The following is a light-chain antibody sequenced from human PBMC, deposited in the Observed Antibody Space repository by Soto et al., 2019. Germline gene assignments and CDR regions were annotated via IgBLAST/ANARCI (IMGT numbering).Light chain of an antibody. CDR1: QNIGTN. CDR3: QQYNNWPPYT. CDR2: QAS. V-gene: IGKV3-15*01. Sequence: EIVMTQSPATLSVSPGERATLSCRASQNIGTNLAWYQQKPGQAPRLLIYQASNRVTAVPARLSGSGSGTEFTLTISTLQSEDSAVYYCQQYNNWPPYTFGQGTKLEI. J-gene: IGKJ2*01.